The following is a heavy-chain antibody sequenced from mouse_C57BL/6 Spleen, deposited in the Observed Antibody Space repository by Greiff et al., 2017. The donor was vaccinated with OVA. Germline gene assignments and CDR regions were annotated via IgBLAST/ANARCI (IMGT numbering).Heavy chain of an antibody. J-gene: IGHJ3*01. D-gene: IGHD1-1*01. CDR3: ARQRELLLLFAY. CDR1: GYTFTSYW. Sequence: QVQLQQSGAELVKPGASVKLSCKASGYTFTSYWMHWVKQRPGQGLEWIGMIHPNSGSTNYNEKFKSKATLTVDKSSSTAYMQLSSLTSEDSAVYYCARQRELLLLFAYWGQGTLVTVSA. CDR2: IHPNSGST. V-gene: IGHV1-64*01.